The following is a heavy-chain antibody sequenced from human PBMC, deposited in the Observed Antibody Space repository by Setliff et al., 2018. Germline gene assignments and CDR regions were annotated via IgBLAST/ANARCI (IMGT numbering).Heavy chain of an antibody. Sequence: SETLSLTCTVSGGSISSHYWSWIRQPPGKGLEWIGSIYYSGSTNYNPSLKSRVTISVDTSKNQFSLKLSPLTAADTAVYYCASLTLRGYSYGYEAFDIWGQGTMVTVSS. V-gene: IGHV4-59*11. CDR2: IYYSGST. CDR1: GGSISSHY. J-gene: IGHJ3*02. D-gene: IGHD5-18*01. CDR3: ASLTLRGYSYGYEAFDI.